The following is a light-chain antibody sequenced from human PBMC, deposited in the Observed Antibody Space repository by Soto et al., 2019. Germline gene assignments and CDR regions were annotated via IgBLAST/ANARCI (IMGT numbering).Light chain of an antibody. J-gene: IGKJ2*01. Sequence: IQMTQSPSSLSASVGYRVTITCRASQSLSSRLTWYQQKPGEAPKLLIYETSSLHSGVPSRFSGSGSETDFTLTINSLQPEDFATYYCQQSFSPPYTFGQGTKLEIK. V-gene: IGKV1-39*01. CDR2: ETS. CDR3: QQSFSPPYT. CDR1: QSLSSR.